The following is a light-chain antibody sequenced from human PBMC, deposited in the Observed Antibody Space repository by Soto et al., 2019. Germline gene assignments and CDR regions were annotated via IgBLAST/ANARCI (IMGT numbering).Light chain of an antibody. CDR1: QSVSSN. V-gene: IGKV3-20*01. Sequence: ERVMTQSPVALSVSPGDTATLSFRSSQSVSSNLAWYQQKPGQAPRLLIYGASSRATGIPDRFSGSGSGTDFTLTISRLETADFAVYYCQQYGSSIGVTFAGGTKWIS. CDR3: QQYGSSIGVT. CDR2: GAS. J-gene: IGKJ4*01.